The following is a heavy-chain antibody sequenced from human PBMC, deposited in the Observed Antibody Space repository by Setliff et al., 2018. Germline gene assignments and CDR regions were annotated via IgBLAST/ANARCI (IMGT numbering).Heavy chain of an antibody. D-gene: IGHD3-10*01. J-gene: IGHJ4*02. Sequence: PSETLSLTCTVSGGSVRSHYWSWIRHSPGKGLEWIGSIYHSGSTYYNPSLKSRVTISVDTSKNQFSLKLSSVTAADTAIYYCARDRSYYASGSFTKWFDYWGQGTLVTVSS. CDR1: GGSVRSHY. CDR3: ARDRSYYASGSFTKWFDY. CDR2: IYHSGST. V-gene: IGHV4-59*02.